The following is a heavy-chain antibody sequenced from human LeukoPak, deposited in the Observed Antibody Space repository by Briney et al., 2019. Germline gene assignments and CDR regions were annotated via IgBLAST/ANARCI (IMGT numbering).Heavy chain of an antibody. Sequence: SETLSLTCAVYGGSFSFYYWSWIRQPPEKGLEWIGEINLSGSTNYNPSLKSRVTISIDTSKNQFSLKLSSVTAADTAVYYCARGGFYCGDDCYVDYWGQGTLATVSS. J-gene: IGHJ4*02. CDR2: INLSGST. CDR3: ARGGFYCGDDCYVDY. D-gene: IGHD2-21*02. CDR1: GGSFSFYY. V-gene: IGHV4-34*01.